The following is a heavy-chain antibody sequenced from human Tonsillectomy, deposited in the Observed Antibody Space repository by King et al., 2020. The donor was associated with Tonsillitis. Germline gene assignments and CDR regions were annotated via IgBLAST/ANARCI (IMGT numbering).Heavy chain of an antibody. CDR2: ISTTEGA. V-gene: IGHV4-4*07. CDR3: ARGRVMFDY. Sequence: QLQESGPGLVKSSETLSLTCTVSGAAVNTYYWTWIRQTAGKGLEWIGRISTTEGASYNPSLKSRLSMSLDTSRSQFSLNLTSVTAADTAVYYCARGRVMFDYWGHGTLAT. CDR1: GAAVNTYY. J-gene: IGHJ4*01. D-gene: IGHD2-21*01.